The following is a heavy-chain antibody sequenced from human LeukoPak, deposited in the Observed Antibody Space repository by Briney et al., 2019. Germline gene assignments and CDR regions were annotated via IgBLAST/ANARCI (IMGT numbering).Heavy chain of an antibody. Sequence: ASVKVSCKASGYTFTRYAISWVRQAPGQGLEWMGWISAYNGNTNYVQKLQGRVTMTTDTSTSTAYMELRSLRSDDTAVYYCARDSWAYCGGDCYNYYGLVVWGQGTTVTVSS. CDR3: ARDSWAYCGGDCYNYYGLVV. V-gene: IGHV1-18*01. CDR2: ISAYNGNT. J-gene: IGHJ6*02. D-gene: IGHD2-21*02. CDR1: GYTFTRYA.